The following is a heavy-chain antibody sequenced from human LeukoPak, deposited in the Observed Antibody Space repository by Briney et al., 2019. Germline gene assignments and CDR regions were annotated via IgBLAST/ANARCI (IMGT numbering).Heavy chain of an antibody. CDR2: ISYDGSNK. J-gene: IGHJ4*02. V-gene: IGHV3-30*18. CDR1: GFTFSSYG. D-gene: IGHD3-22*01. Sequence: GGSLRLSCAASGFTFSSYGMHWVRQAPGKGLEWVAVISYDGSNKYYADSVKGRFTISRDNSKNTLYLQMNSLRAEDTAVYYCAKTENYYDSSGYYSPFDYWGQGTLVTVSS. CDR3: AKTENYYDSSGYYSPFDY.